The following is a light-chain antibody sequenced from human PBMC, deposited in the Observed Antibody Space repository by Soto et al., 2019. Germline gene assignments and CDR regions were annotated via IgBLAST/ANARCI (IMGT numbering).Light chain of an antibody. J-gene: IGKJ1*01. V-gene: IGKV1-5*01. CDR3: QHYSSYWT. CDR1: QTISTW. CDR2: DVS. Sequence: DIQMPQSPSTRPASVGDRVTITCRASQTISTWLAWYQQKPGKAPNLLIYDVSSLESGVLSRFSGSGSGTEFTLTISSLQPDDFAAYYCQHYSSYWTFGQGTKVDIK.